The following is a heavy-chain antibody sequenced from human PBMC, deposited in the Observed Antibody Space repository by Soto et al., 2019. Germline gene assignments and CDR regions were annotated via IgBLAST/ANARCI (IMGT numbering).Heavy chain of an antibody. D-gene: IGHD3-10*01. CDR1: GFTFSSYG. CDR2: ISYDGSNK. J-gene: IGHJ6*02. Sequence: QVQLVESGGGVVQPGRSLRLSCAASGFTFSSYGMHWVRQAPGKGLEWVAVISYDGSNKYYADSVKGRFTISRDNSKNTLYLQMNSLRAEDTAVYYCAESMVRGVMSEDNYYYYYGMDVWGQGTTVTVSS. CDR3: AESMVRGVMSEDNYYYYYGMDV. V-gene: IGHV3-30*03.